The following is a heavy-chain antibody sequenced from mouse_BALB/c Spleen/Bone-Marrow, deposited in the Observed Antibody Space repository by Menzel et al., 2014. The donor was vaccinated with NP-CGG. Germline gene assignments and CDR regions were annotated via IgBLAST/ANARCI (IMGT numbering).Heavy chain of an antibody. CDR1: GFDFSRYW. Sequence: EVKLVESGGGLVQPGGSLKLSCAASGFDFSRYWMSWVRQAPGKGLEWIGEINPDSITINYSPSLKDKFIISRDNAKNTLYLQMNKVRSEDTALYYCARLGYYGGFAYWGQGTLVTGSA. D-gene: IGHD2-3*01. J-gene: IGHJ3*01. V-gene: IGHV4-1*02. CDR2: INPDSITI. CDR3: ARLGYYGGFAY.